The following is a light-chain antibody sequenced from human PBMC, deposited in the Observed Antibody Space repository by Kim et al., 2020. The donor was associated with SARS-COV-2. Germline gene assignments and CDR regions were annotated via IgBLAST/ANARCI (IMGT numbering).Light chain of an antibody. CDR2: DVT. CDR1: SRDVGMYKY. CDR3: CSYAGNDIYV. V-gene: IGLV2-11*02. Sequence: QSALSQPRSVSGSRGQSVTISCTGTSRDVGMYKYVSWYQQHPGIAPKLMIYDVTSRPSGVPDRFSGSKSGNTASLTISGLQAEDEADYYCCSYAGNDIYVFGAGTKVTVL. J-gene: IGLJ1*01.